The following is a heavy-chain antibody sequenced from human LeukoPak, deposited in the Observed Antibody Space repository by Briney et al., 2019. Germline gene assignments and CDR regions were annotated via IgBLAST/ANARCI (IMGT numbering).Heavy chain of an antibody. CDR1: GFTFSSYW. CDR2: IKQDGSEK. V-gene: IGHV3-7*01. Sequence: PGGSLRLSCAASGFTFSSYWMSWVRQAPGKGLEWVANIKQDGSEKYYVDSVKGRFTISRDNAKNSLYLQMNSLRAEDTVVYYCARVRVGAYNWFDPWGQGTLVTVSS. J-gene: IGHJ5*02. D-gene: IGHD1-26*01. CDR3: ARVRVGAYNWFDP.